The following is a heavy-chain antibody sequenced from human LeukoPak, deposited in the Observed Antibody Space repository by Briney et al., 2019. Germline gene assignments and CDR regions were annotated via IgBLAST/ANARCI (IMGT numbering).Heavy chain of an antibody. CDR2: IWYDGSNK. Sequence: GGSLRLSCATSGFTFSSYGMHWVRQALGKGLEWVAVIWYDGSNKYYTDSVKGRFTISKDNSKNTLYLQMNSLRGEDTAVYYCAREDDGDYEFDYWGQGTLVTVSS. D-gene: IGHD4-17*01. CDR1: GFTFSSYG. J-gene: IGHJ4*02. CDR3: AREDDGDYEFDY. V-gene: IGHV3-33*01.